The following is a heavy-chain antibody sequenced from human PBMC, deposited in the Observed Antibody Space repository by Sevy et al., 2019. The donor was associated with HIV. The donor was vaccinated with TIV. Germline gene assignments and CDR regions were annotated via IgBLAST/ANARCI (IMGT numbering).Heavy chain of an antibody. J-gene: IGHJ6*02. CDR3: ARDRYYDASGYYYYYYGMDV. Sequence: GGSLRLSCEASGFTVSGNYMDWVRLAPGKGLEWVSLIDSGGSTYYADSVKGRFTISRDNAKNTLYLQMNPLRAEDTAVYFCARDRYYDASGYYYYYYGMDVWGQWTTVTVSS. CDR2: IDSGGST. D-gene: IGHD3-22*01. V-gene: IGHV3-66*01. CDR1: GFTVSGNY.